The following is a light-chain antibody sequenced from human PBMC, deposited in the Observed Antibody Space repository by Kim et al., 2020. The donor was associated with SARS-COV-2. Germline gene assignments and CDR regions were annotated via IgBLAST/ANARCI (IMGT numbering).Light chain of an antibody. V-gene: IGLV2-18*02. J-gene: IGLJ1*01. CDR3: SSYTSISTYV. Sequence: VTIDSTGTSHDGGHYNRVSWYQQPPGTAPKLVVYEVAKRPSGVPDRFSWSKSGNTASLTISGLQAEEEADYYCSSYTSISTYVFGPGTKVTVL. CDR2: EVA. CDR1: SHDGGHYNR.